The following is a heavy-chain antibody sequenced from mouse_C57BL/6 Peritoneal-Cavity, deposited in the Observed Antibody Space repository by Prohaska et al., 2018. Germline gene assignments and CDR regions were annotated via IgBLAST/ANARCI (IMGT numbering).Heavy chain of an antibody. D-gene: IGHD1-1*01. V-gene: IGHV1-72*01. CDR3: ASETVAPFAY. CDR2: IDPNSGGT. Sequence: MHWVKQRPGRRLEWIGRIDPNSGGTKYNEKFKSKATLTVDKPSSTAYMQLSSLTSEDSAVYYCASETVAPFAYWGQGTLVTVSA. J-gene: IGHJ3*01.